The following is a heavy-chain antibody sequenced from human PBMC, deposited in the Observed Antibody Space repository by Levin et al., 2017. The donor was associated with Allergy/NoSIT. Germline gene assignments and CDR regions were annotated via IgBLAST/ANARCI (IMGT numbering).Heavy chain of an antibody. J-gene: IGHJ4*02. CDR1: GFIFSTYA. Sequence: AGGSLRLSCAASGFIFSTYAMTWVRQVPGKGLEWVSTLSGSGTSAYYADSVKGRFTIARDNSRDTLFLQMDSLRADDTALYYCAKDRLVAGYDSWGQGTLVTVSS. D-gene: IGHD6-19*01. CDR3: AKDRLVAGYDS. V-gene: IGHV3-23*01. CDR2: LSGSGTSA.